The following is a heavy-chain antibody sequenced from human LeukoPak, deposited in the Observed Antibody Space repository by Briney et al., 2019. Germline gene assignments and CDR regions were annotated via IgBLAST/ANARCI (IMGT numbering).Heavy chain of an antibody. V-gene: IGHV3-21*06. CDR1: GFTFSSYS. D-gene: IGHD1-26*01. Sequence: PGGSLRLSCAASGFTFSSYSMNWVRQAPGKGLEWVSFISSSSSYIYYADSVKGRFTISRDNAKNSLYLQMDSLRVEDTAVYYCARDPYSGSYGPYYYYYMDVWGKGTTVTISS. J-gene: IGHJ6*03. CDR2: ISSSSSYI. CDR3: ARDPYSGSYGPYYYYYMDV.